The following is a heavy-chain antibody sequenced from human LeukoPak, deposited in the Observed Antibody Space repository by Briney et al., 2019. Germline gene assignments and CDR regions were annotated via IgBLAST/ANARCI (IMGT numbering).Heavy chain of an antibody. Sequence: PGGSLRLSGAASGFALSSYEMNWVRQAPGKGLEWVSYISTSVSTIYYGDSVKGRFTISRDNAKNSLFLQMNILRAEDTAVYYCARGSDYGVGAFDIWGQGTMVTVSS. D-gene: IGHD4-17*01. CDR3: ARGSDYGVGAFDI. CDR2: ISTSVSTI. CDR1: GFALSSYE. V-gene: IGHV3-48*03. J-gene: IGHJ3*02.